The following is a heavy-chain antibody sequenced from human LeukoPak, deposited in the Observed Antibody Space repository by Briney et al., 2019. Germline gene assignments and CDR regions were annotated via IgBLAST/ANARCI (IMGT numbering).Heavy chain of an antibody. J-gene: IGHJ4*02. CDR1: GFTFSSYW. CDR2: IKEDGSEK. Sequence: GGSLRLSCIASGFTFSSYWMSWVRQAPGGGLEWVANIKEDGSEKYYVDSVKGRFTISRDNAKISLYLQMNSLRAEDTAVYYCAREGGGTDIWGQGTLVTVSS. D-gene: IGHD4-23*01. CDR3: AREGGGTDI. V-gene: IGHV3-7*05.